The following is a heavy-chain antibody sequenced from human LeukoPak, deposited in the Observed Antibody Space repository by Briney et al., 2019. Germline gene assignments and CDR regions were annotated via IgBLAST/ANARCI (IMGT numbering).Heavy chain of an antibody. CDR1: GGTFSSYA. Sequence: SVKVSCKASGGTFSSYAISWVRQAPGQGLEWMGGIIPIFGTANYAQKFQGRVTITADESTSTAYMELSSLRSEDTAVYYCARVGTTTGYCFDYWGQGTLVTVSS. CDR2: IIPIFGTA. J-gene: IGHJ4*02. CDR3: ARVGTTTGYCFDY. V-gene: IGHV1-69*13. D-gene: IGHD1-7*01.